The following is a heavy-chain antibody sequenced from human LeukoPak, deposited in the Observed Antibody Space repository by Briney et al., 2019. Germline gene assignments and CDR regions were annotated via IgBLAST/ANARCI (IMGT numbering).Heavy chain of an antibody. Sequence: RASETLSLTCTVSGGSISSYYWSWIRQPPGKGLEWIGEINHSGSTNYNPSLKSRVTISVDTSKNQFSLKLSSVTAADTAVYYCARGPQYQLRRVVTASHFDYWGQGTLVTVSS. CDR1: GGSISSYY. CDR2: INHSGST. V-gene: IGHV4-34*01. D-gene: IGHD2-21*02. CDR3: ARGPQYQLRRVVTASHFDY. J-gene: IGHJ4*02.